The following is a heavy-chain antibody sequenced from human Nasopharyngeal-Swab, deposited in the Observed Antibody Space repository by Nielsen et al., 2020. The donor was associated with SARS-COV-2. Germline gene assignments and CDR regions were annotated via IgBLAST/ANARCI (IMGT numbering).Heavy chain of an antibody. CDR1: GFTFSSYA. J-gene: IGHJ4*02. CDR2: ISYDGSNK. V-gene: IGHV3-30*04. CDR3: ARGYSSGWYYFDY. Sequence: GESLKISCAASGFTFSSYAMHWVRQAPGKGLEWMAVISYDGSNKYYADSVKGRFTISRDNSKNTLYLQMNSLRAEDTAVYYCARGYSSGWYYFDYWGQGTLVTVSS. D-gene: IGHD6-19*01.